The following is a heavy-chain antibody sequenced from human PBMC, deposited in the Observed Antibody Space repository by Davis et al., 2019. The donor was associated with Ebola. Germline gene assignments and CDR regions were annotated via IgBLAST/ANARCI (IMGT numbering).Heavy chain of an antibody. V-gene: IGHV3-23*01. D-gene: IGHD6-19*01. Sequence: GESLKISCSASGFIFSTYVMSWVRQAPGKGLEWVSTLGLSADTYYADSVKGRFTISRDNSKNTLHLQMNSLRVEDTAIYCCVKDTSNVWFDVWGQGTMVTVSS. CDR2: LGLSADT. CDR1: GFIFSTYV. CDR3: VKDTSNVWFDV. J-gene: IGHJ3*01.